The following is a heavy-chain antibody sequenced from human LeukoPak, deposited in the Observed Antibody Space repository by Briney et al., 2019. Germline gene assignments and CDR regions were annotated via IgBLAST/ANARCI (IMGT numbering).Heavy chain of an antibody. Sequence: GGYLRLSCAASGFTFTDYAFTWVRQAPGRGLEWVSTISGTGSTTFYAESVKGRFTISRDNSKSTLFLQMNSLRAEDTAIYYCAKGRVWFCSSTSCYTNFDHWGQGILVSVSS. CDR3: AKGRVWFCSSTSCYTNFDH. CDR1: GFTFTDYA. CDR2: ISGTGSTT. V-gene: IGHV3-23*01. D-gene: IGHD2-2*02. J-gene: IGHJ4*02.